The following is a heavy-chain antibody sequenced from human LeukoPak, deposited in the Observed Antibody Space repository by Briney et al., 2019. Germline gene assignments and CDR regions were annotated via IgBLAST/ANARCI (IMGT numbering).Heavy chain of an antibody. V-gene: IGHV3-21*01. CDR3: ARARTTTGGLDY. D-gene: IGHD4-17*01. J-gene: IGHJ4*02. CDR1: GFTFSSYN. Sequence: GGSLRLSCAASGFTFSSYNMNWVRQAPGKGLEWVSSITRGSGSIYYADSMKGRFTISRDNAKNSLYLQMNSLRTEDTAVYYCARARTTTGGLDYWGQGTLVTVSS. CDR2: ITRGSGSI.